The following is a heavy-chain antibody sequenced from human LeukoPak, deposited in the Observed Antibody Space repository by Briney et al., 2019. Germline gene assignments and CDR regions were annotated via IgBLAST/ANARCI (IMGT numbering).Heavy chain of an antibody. CDR3: SRENGAFSPFGY. CDR2: ISLTGLT. CDR1: GGSISNTNW. J-gene: IGHJ4*02. V-gene: IGHV4-4*02. D-gene: IGHD2-8*01. Sequence: SETLSLTCGGSGGSISNTNWWSWVRQPPGRGLEWSGEISLTGLTHYNPSLETRVTVSLDKSKNQLSLNLTSVTAADTAVYYCSRENGAFSPFGYWGQGTLVTVLS.